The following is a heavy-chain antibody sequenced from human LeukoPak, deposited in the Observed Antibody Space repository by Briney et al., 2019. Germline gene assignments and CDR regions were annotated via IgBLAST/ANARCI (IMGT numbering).Heavy chain of an antibody. CDR1: GFTFSSYA. CDR3: AKKVVVGATSPYSDFQD. V-gene: IGHV3-23*01. J-gene: IGHJ1*01. D-gene: IGHD1-26*01. Sequence: PGGSLRLSCAASGFTFSSYAMSWVRQAPGKGLEWVSAISGSGVTTHYAGSVKGWFSISRDNSKNTLYLQMNSLRAEDTALYYCAKKVVVGATSPYSDFQDWGQGTLVTVSS. CDR2: ISGSGVTT.